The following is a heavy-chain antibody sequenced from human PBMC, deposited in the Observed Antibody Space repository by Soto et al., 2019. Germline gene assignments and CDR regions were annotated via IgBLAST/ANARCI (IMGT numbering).Heavy chain of an antibody. Sequence: QVQLVESGGGVVQPGRSLRLSCVASGFTFRSYGMHWVRQAPCKGLAWAAIISHDGSNTYYAESVKGRFTISRDNSKNTLYLQMNSLRAEDTSVYYCAKEGGLSGSYYIASSYYFDYWGQGTLVTVSS. CDR3: AKEGGLSGSYYIASSYYFDY. D-gene: IGHD1-26*01. CDR1: GFTFRSYG. V-gene: IGHV3-30*18. CDR2: ISHDGSNT. J-gene: IGHJ4*02.